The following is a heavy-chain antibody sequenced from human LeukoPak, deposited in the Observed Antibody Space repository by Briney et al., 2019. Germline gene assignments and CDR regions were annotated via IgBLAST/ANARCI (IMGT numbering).Heavy chain of an antibody. D-gene: IGHD6-13*01. J-gene: IGHJ4*02. CDR3: AKDLYTSRYACCFDY. CDR2: VGSSVYRT. V-gene: IGHV3-23*01. Sequence: GGSLRLSCATSGFTFSTSVMTWVRQAPGKGLEWVSSVGSSVYRTHYADSVRGRFTISRDNSNNTLYLQMNSLRAEDTGVYYCAKDLYTSRYACCFDYWGQGTLVTVSS. CDR1: GFTFSTSV.